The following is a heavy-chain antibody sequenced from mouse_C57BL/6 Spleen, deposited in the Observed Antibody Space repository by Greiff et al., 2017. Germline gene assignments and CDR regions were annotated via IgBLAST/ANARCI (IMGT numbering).Heavy chain of an antibody. Sequence: QVQLQQSGPELVKPGASVKISCKASGYAFSSSWMNWVKQRPGKGLEWIGRIYPGDGATNYNGKFKGKDTLTADKSSSTAYMQLSNLTSEDSAVYYCARSRHYFDYWGQGTTLTVSS. CDR1: GYAFSSSW. CDR2: IYPGDGAT. CDR3: ARSRHYFDY. V-gene: IGHV1-82*01. J-gene: IGHJ2*01.